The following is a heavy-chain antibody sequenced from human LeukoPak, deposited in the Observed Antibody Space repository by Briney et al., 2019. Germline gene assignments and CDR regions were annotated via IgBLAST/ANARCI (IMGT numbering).Heavy chain of an antibody. J-gene: IGHJ4*02. CDR2: ISSSSSYI. Sequence: PGGSLRLSCAASGFTFSSYSMNWVRQAPGKGLEWVSSISSSSSYIYYADSVKGRFTISRDNAKNSLYLQMNSLRAEDTAVYYCARDLTSPSYYYDRPHDYWGQGTLVTVSS. V-gene: IGHV3-21*01. CDR1: GFTFSSYS. CDR3: ARDLTSPSYYYDRPHDY. D-gene: IGHD3-22*01.